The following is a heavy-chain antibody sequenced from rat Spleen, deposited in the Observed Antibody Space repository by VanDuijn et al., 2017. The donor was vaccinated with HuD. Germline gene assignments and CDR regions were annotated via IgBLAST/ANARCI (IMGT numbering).Heavy chain of an antibody. D-gene: IGHD1-2*01. Sequence: EVHLVESGGGLVQPGGSLKLSCVASGFTFNNYWMTWIRQAPGKGLEWVATISTSGGSTYYRDSVKGRFTISRDHAKSILYLQMDSLRSEDTATYYCARDSTYASLDYWGQGVTVTVSS. J-gene: IGHJ2*01. CDR3: ARDSTYASLDY. V-gene: IGHV5-31*01. CDR1: GFTFNNYW. CDR2: ISTSGGST.